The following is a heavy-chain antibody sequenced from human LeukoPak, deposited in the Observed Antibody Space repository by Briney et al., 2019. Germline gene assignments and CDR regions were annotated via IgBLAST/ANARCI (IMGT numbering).Heavy chain of an antibody. Sequence: SQTLSLTCAISGASVSSNSAGWSWIRQSPSRGLEWLGRTFYRSKWYNDYAISVKSRITINPDTGKNQFSLQLNSVTPEDTALYYCASGGFKRHFDYWGQGTLVTVSS. D-gene: IGHD3-10*01. V-gene: IGHV6-1*01. CDR1: GASVSSNSAG. CDR2: TFYRSKWYN. J-gene: IGHJ4*02. CDR3: ASGGFKRHFDY.